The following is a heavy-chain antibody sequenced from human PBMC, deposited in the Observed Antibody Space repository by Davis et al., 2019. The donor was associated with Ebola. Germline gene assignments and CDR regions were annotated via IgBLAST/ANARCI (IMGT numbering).Heavy chain of an antibody. V-gene: IGHV4-34*01. Sequence: PSETLSLTCAVYGGSFSGYYWSWIRQPPGKGLEWIGEINHSGSTNYNPSLKSRVTISVDTSKNQFSLKLSSVTAADTAVYYCARAIGGSARWYYFDYWGQGTLVTASS. D-gene: IGHD2-15*01. CDR3: ARAIGGSARWYYFDY. CDR2: INHSGST. J-gene: IGHJ4*02. CDR1: GGSFSGYY.